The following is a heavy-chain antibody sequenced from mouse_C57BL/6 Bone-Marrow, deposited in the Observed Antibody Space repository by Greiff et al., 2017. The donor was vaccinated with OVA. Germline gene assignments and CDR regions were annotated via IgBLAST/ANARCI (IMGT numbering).Heavy chain of an antibody. D-gene: IGHD2-2*01. V-gene: IGHV1-76*01. Sequence: QVQLQQSGAELVRPGASVKLSCKASGYTFTDYYINWVKQRPGPGLEWIARIYPGSGNTYYNEKFKGKATLTAEKSSSTAYMQLSSLTSEDSAVYFCAKEGNPYGYDLAWFAYWGQGTLVTVSA. CDR2: IYPGSGNT. CDR1: GYTFTDYY. J-gene: IGHJ3*01. CDR3: AKEGNPYGYDLAWFAY.